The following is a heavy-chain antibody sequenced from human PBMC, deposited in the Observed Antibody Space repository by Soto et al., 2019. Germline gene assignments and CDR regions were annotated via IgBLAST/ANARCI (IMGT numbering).Heavy chain of an antibody. CDR2: VTASGGST. CDR3: AKDLRRGLNYFDY. CDR1: GFTFSSYA. D-gene: IGHD5-12*01. J-gene: IGHJ4*02. V-gene: IGHV3-23*01. Sequence: PGGSLRLSCAASGFTFSSYAMTWVRQAPGQGLEWVSTVTASGGSTYYADSVKGRFTISRDKSQNTLYLQMNNLRVEDTAVYYCAKDLRRGLNYFDYWGQGALATVSS.